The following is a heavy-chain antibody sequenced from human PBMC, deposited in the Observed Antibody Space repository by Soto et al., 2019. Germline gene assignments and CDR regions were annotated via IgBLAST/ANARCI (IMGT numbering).Heavy chain of an antibody. J-gene: IGHJ6*02. V-gene: IGHV4-34*01. Sequence: SETLSLTCAVYGESFSGYYWSWIRQPPGKGLEWIGEINHSGSTNYNPSLKSRVTISVDTSKNQFSLKLSSVTAADTAVYYRARMSIAARRGYYYGMDVWGQGTTVTVSS. CDR1: GESFSGYY. CDR2: INHSGST. CDR3: ARMSIAARRGYYYGMDV. D-gene: IGHD6-6*01.